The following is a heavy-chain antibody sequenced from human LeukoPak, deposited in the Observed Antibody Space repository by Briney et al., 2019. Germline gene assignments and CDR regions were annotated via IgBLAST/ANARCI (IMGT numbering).Heavy chain of an antibody. D-gene: IGHD5-12*01. J-gene: IGHJ4*02. CDR2: MNPNSGNT. V-gene: IGHV1-8*01. Sequence: GASVKVSCKASGYTFTSYDINWARQATGQGLEWMGWMNPNSGNTGYAQKFQGRVTMTRNTSISTAYMELSSLRSEDTAVYYCARAKKTLSKKWLRDVFDYWGQGTLVTVSS. CDR3: ARAKKTLSKKWLRDVFDY. CDR1: GYTFTSYD.